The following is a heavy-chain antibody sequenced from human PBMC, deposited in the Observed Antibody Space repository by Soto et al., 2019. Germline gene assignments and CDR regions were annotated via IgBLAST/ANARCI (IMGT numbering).Heavy chain of an antibody. J-gene: IGHJ4*02. Sequence: HPGGSLRLSCVASGFTFDSCGMNWVRQAPGKGLEWVAGVSPHAANTYYADSVRGRFIISRDDSRKTVSLDMNSLRGEDSAVYYCAKEGAKTTWNFDYWGQGTVVTVSS. V-gene: IGHV3-23*01. CDR2: VSPHAANT. D-gene: IGHD1-1*01. CDR3: AKEGAKTTWNFDY. CDR1: GFTFDSCG.